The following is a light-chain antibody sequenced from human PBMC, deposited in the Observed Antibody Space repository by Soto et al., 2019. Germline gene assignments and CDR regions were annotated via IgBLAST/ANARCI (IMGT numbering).Light chain of an antibody. CDR2: EVT. CDR1: IGDIGSYNR. V-gene: IGLV2-14*01. J-gene: IGLJ1*01. Sequence: QSVLTQPASVSGSPGPSITISCTGTIGDIGSYNRVSWYQQHPGKAPKLIIYEVTDRPSGVSNRFSGSKSGNTASLTISGLQAEDEAEYYCSSYTNINTRACVFGTRTKVTVL. CDR3: SSYTNINTRACV.